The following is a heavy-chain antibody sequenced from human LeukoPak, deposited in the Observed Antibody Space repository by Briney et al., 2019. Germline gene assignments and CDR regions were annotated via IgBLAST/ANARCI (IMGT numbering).Heavy chain of an antibody. J-gene: IGHJ4*02. D-gene: IGHD3-22*01. V-gene: IGHV1-69*01. CDR1: GCIFGDYC. CDR2: IIPIFRTP. Sequence: GSSVKVSCEASGCIFGDYCISWVRQAPGQGLEWMGGIIPIFRTPSYAQEFQGRVTITADESTNTVYMELSSLRSEDTAIYYCAAYDNSGFFFLLYSWGQGFLLTVSS. CDR3: AAYDNSGFFFLLYS.